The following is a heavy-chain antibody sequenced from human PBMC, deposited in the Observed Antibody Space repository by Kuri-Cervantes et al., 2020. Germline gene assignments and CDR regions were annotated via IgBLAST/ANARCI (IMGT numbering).Heavy chain of an antibody. D-gene: IGHD2-2*01. CDR2: ISDSGSTI. CDR3: ARRALSSFYYYYMDV. CDR1: GGSLSGYY. J-gene: IGHJ6*03. V-gene: IGHV3-11*04. Sequence: LSLTCAVYGGSLSGYYWSWIRQSPGKGLEWVSYISDSGSTIYYADSVKGRFTISRDNAKNSLYLQMNSLRVEDTAVYYCARRALSSFYYYYMDVWGKGTTVTVSS.